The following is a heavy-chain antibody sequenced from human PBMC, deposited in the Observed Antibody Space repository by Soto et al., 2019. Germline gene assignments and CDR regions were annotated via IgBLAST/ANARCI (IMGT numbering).Heavy chain of an antibody. D-gene: IGHD3-16*01. Sequence: QVQLQESGPGLVMPSETLSLTCSVSDSSISTYYWSWIRQPPGKGLEWIGYIYYSGSTNYNPSLKSRVTISVDTSKNQFSLKLSSVTAADTAVYYCARGDGFYGMDVWGQGTTVTVSS. J-gene: IGHJ6*02. CDR2: IYYSGST. CDR1: DSSISTYY. V-gene: IGHV4-59*08. CDR3: ARGDGFYGMDV.